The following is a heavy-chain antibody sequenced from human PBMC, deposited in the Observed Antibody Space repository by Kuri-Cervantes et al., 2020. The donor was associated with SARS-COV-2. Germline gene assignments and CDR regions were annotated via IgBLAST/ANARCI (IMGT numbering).Heavy chain of an antibody. CDR2: ISYDGSNK. V-gene: IGHV3-30-3*01. CDR1: GFTFSSYA. Sequence: GESLKISCAASGFTFSSYAMHWVRQAPGKGLEWVAVISYDGSNKYYADSVKGRFTISGDNSKNTLYLQMNSLRAEDTAVYYCARDGIGFDPWGQGTLVTVSS. CDR3: ARDGIGFDP. D-gene: IGHD2-21*01. J-gene: IGHJ5*02.